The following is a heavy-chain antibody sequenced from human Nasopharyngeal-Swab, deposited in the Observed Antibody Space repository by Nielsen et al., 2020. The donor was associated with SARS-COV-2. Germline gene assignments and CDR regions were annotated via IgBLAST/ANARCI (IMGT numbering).Heavy chain of an antibody. D-gene: IGHD6-19*01. J-gene: IGHJ6*03. Sequence: SVKVSCKDSGGTFSSYAISWVRQAPGQGLEWMGGIIPIFGTANYAQKFQGRVTITADESTSTAYMELSSLRSEDTAVYYCARDFGSGWLDYYYYYMDVWGKGTTVTVSS. CDR1: GGTFSSYA. CDR2: IIPIFGTA. CDR3: ARDFGSGWLDYYYYYMDV. V-gene: IGHV1-69*13.